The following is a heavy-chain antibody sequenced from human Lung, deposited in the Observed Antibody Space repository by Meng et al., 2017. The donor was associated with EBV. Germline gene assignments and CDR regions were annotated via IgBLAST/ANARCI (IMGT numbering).Heavy chain of an antibody. Sequence: QLQLQQSGPGLVKPSHTLSPTCVISGDSGSSSSAAWTWIRQSPSRGLEWLGRTYYRSKWYNDYAVFVKSRITINPDTSKNQFSLQLNSVTPEDTAVYYCARGATSVFDLWGRGTLVTVSS. CDR1: GDSGSSSSAA. J-gene: IGHJ2*01. V-gene: IGHV6-1*01. CDR3: ARGATSVFDL. CDR2: TYYRSKWYN.